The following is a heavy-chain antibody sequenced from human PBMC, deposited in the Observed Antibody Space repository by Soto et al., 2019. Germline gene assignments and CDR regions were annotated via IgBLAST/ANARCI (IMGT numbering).Heavy chain of an antibody. CDR3: AKAATYRDYDRGGMDV. J-gene: IGHJ6*02. Sequence: QVQLVESGGGVVQPGRSLRLSCAASGFTFSSYGMHWVRQAPGKGLEWVAVISYDGSNKYYADSVKGRFTISRDNYKNTLYLQMNDLRAEDTAVYYCAKAATYRDYDRGGMDVWGQGTTVTVSS. D-gene: IGHD4-17*01. CDR2: ISYDGSNK. V-gene: IGHV3-30*18. CDR1: GFTFSSYG.